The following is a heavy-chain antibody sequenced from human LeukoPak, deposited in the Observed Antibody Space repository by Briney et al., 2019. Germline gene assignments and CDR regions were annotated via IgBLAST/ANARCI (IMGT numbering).Heavy chain of an antibody. CDR2: INPNSGGT. J-gene: IGHJ5*02. V-gene: IGHV1-2*02. D-gene: IGHD3-10*01. CDR3: ARSGGSGSYLDCFDP. CDR1: GYTFTGYY. Sequence: GASVKVSCKASGYTFTGYYMHWVRQAPGQGLEWMGWINPNSGGTNYAQKFQGRVTMTRDTSIGTAYMELSRLRSDDTAVYYCARSGGSGSYLDCFDPWGQGTLVTVSS.